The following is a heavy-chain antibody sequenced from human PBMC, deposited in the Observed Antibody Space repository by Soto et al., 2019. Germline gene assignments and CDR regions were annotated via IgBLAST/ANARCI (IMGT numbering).Heavy chain of an antibody. CDR1: GFTFSSYA. Sequence: LRLSCAASGFTFSSYAMSWVRQAPGKGLEWVSAISGSGGSTYYADSVKGRFTISRDNSKNTLYLQMNSLRAEDTAVYYCAKDAYYYDSSGYATDYWGQGTLVTVSS. CDR2: ISGSGGST. J-gene: IGHJ4*02. V-gene: IGHV3-23*01. D-gene: IGHD3-22*01. CDR3: AKDAYYYDSSGYATDY.